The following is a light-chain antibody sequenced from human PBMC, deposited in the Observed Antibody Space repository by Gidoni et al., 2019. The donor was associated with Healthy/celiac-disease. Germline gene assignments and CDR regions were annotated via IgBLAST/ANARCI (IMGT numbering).Light chain of an antibody. Sequence: SYELTQPPSVSVSPGQTASITCPGDNVGDKYACWYQQKPGQSPVLGIYQDSKRPSGIPERFSGSNSGNTATLTISGTQAMDEADYYCQAWDSSTASFGGGTKLTV. CDR3: QAWDSSTAS. CDR1: NVGDKY. V-gene: IGLV3-1*01. CDR2: QDS. J-gene: IGLJ2*01.